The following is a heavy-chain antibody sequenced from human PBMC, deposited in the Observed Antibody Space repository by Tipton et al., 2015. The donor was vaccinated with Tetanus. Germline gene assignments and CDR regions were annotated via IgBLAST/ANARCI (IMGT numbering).Heavy chain of an antibody. Sequence: QVQLVQSGGGVVQPGRSLTLSCAASGFTFRNYGIHWVRQAPGKGLEWVAAMGNDDNNKQYLESLEGRFTISRDNSKNTLYLQMDSLRADDTAVYYGVTDWGPSRTNDDSWGQGTLVTVSS. V-gene: IGHV3-33*08. CDR1: GFTFRNYG. J-gene: IGHJ4*02. CDR2: MGNDDNNK. CDR3: VTDWGPSRTNDDS. D-gene: IGHD3-16*01.